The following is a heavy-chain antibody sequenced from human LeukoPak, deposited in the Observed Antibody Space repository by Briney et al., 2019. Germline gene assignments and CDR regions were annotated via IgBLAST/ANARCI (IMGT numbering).Heavy chain of an antibody. CDR3: ARVPRRWVFGQIGGAKRDHYYYYMDV. V-gene: IGHV4-4*07. J-gene: IGHJ6*03. CDR1: GGSISSYY. D-gene: IGHD3-10*01. CDR2: IYTSGST. Sequence: PSETLSLTCTVSGGSISSYYWSWIRQPAGKGLEWIGRIYTSGSTNYNPSLKSRVTISVDTSKNQFSLKLSSVTAADTAVYYCARVPRRWVFGQIGGAKRDHYYYYMDVWGKGTTVTVSS.